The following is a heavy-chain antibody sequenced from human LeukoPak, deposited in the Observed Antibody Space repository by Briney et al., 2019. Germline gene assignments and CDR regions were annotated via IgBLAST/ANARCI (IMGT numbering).Heavy chain of an antibody. CDR3: ARDGLYCSGGSCYSWFDP. CDR1: AGSISSYY. D-gene: IGHD2-15*01. J-gene: IGHJ5*02. Sequence: KPSETLSLTCTVSAGSISSYYWSWIRQPPGKGLEWIGYIYYSGSTNYNPSLKSRVTISVDTSKNQFSLKLSSVTAADTAVYYCARDGLYCSGGSCYSWFDPWGQGTLVTVSS. V-gene: IGHV4-59*01. CDR2: IYYSGST.